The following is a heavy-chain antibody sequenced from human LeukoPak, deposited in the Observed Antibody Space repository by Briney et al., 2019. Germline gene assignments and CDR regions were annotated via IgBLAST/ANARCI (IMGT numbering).Heavy chain of an antibody. CDR1: GGSISSYY. J-gene: IGHJ5*02. CDR2: IYYSGST. V-gene: IGHV4-59*01. CDR3: ARARAYSSSWYDTNWFDP. Sequence: PSETLSLTCTVSGGSISSYYWGWIRQPPGKGLEWIGYIYYSGSTNYNPSLKSRVTISVDTSKNQFSLKLSSVTAADTAVYYCARARAYSSSWYDTNWFDPWGQGTLVTVSS. D-gene: IGHD6-13*01.